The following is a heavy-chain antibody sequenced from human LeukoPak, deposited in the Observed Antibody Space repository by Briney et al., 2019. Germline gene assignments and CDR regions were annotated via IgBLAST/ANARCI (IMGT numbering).Heavy chain of an antibody. V-gene: IGHV4-34*01. Sequence: SETLSLTCAVYGASFNAYYWSWIRQTPGKGLEWIGEINQSGTANYNPSLKSRVTISVDTSKNQFSLKLSSVTAADTAVYYCARFGSGWYYFDHWGQGTLVTVSS. CDR1: GASFNAYY. CDR2: INQSGTA. D-gene: IGHD6-19*01. CDR3: ARFGSGWYYFDH. J-gene: IGHJ4*02.